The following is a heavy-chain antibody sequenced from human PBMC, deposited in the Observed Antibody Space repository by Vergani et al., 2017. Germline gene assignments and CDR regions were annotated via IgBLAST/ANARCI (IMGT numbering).Heavy chain of an antibody. CDR1: GFDFNKVW. CDR2: INSKGNGGAT. D-gene: IGHD2-2*01. CDR3: TTAAQEVTRRAMDY. J-gene: IGHJ4*02. V-gene: IGHV3-15*01. Sequence: EVQLVESGGGLVKPGGSLRLSCAASGFDFNKVWMSWVRQAPGKGLEWVGRINSKGNGGATDFAAPVQGRFTISRDDSKNTLYLQMKSLKTEDTGVYYCTTAAQEVTRRAMDYWGQGTLVIVSP.